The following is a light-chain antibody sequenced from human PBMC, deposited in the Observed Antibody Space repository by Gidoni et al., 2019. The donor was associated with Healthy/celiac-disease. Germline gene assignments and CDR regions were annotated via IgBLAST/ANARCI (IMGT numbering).Light chain of an antibody. CDR3: QSYDSSLSGYVL. Sequence: PGQRVTISCTGSSSNIGAGYDVHWYQQLPGTAPKLLIYGNSNRPSGVPDRFSGSKSGTSASLAITGLQAEDEADYYCQSYDSSLSGYVLFGGGTKLTVL. V-gene: IGLV1-40*01. J-gene: IGLJ2*01. CDR1: SSNIGAGYD. CDR2: GNS.